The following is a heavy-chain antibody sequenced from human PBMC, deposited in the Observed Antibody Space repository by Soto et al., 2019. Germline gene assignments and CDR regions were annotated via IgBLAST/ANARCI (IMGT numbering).Heavy chain of an antibody. Sequence: SSETLSLTCTVSGGSISSYYWSWIRQPPGKGLEWIGYIYYSGSTNYNPSLKSRVTISVDTSKNQFSLKLSSVTAADTAVYYCASGGSSGWYDYWGQGTLVTVSS. V-gene: IGHV4-59*08. CDR1: GGSISSYY. CDR3: ASGGSSGWYDY. J-gene: IGHJ4*02. D-gene: IGHD6-19*01. CDR2: IYYSGST.